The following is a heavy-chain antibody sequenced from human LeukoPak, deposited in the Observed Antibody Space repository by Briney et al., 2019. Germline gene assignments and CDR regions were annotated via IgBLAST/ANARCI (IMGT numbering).Heavy chain of an antibody. D-gene: IGHD3-3*01. CDR3: ARGGDYYDFWSGYSRGGP. Sequence: SETLSLTCAVYGGSFSGYYWSWSRQPPGKGLEWIGEINHSGSTNYNPSLKSRVTISVDTSKNQFSLKLSSVTAADTAVYYCARGGDYYDFWSGYSRGGPWGQGTLVTVSS. CDR1: GGSFSGYY. CDR2: INHSGST. V-gene: IGHV4-34*01. J-gene: IGHJ5*02.